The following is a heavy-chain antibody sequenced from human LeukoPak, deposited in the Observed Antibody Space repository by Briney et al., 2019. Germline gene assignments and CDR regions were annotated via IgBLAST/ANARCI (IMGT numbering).Heavy chain of an antibody. Sequence: ASVKVSCKASGYTLTHYFIHRVRQAPGQGLEWMGWINPDRGGTYYAQKFQGRVTMTRDTSISAAYMELSRLRSDDTAVYYCARDTSGWYNYWGQGTLVTVSS. CDR2: INPDRGGT. CDR1: GYTLTHYF. D-gene: IGHD6-19*01. CDR3: ARDTSGWYNY. V-gene: IGHV1-2*02. J-gene: IGHJ4*02.